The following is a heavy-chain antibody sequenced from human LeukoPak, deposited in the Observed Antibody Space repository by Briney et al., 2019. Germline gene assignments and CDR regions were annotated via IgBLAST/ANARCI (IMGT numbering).Heavy chain of an antibody. J-gene: IGHJ4*02. CDR2: ISSSSSYI. CDR1: GFTFSSYS. CDR3: ARVEIGPSGNVIDY. V-gene: IGHV3-21*01. D-gene: IGHD3/OR15-3a*01. Sequence: GRSLRLSCAASGFTFSSYSMNWVRQAPGKGLEWVSSISSSSSYIYYADSVKGRFTISRDNAKNSLYLQMNSLRAEDTAVYYCARVEIGPSGNVIDYWGQGTLVTVSS.